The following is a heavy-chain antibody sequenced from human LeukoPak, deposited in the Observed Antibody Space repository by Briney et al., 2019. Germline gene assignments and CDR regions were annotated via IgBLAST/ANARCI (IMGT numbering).Heavy chain of an antibody. Sequence: GGSLRLSCAASGFTVSSNYMSCVRQAPGKGLEWVSVIYSGGSTYYADSVKGRFTISRDNSKNPLYLQMNSLRAEDTAVYYCARDSFGGSAKGGMHVWGQGTTVTVSS. J-gene: IGHJ6*02. CDR1: GFTVSSNY. CDR3: ARDSFGGSAKGGMHV. V-gene: IGHV3-66*02. D-gene: IGHD1-26*01. CDR2: IYSGGST.